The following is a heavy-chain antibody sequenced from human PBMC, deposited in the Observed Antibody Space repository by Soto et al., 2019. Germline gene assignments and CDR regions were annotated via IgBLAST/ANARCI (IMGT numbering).Heavy chain of an antibody. CDR1: GGTFSRYA. D-gene: IGHD3-16*01. Sequence: QVQVVRSGAEVKKPGSSVKVSCKASGGTFSRYAISWVRKAPGQGLEWMGGIIPIFGTANYAQKFQGRVTITADESTSTAYMELSSLRSEDTAVYYCARHPPAFYYYGMDVWGQGTTVTVSS. CDR2: IIPIFGTA. CDR3: ARHPPAFYYYGMDV. V-gene: IGHV1-69*12. J-gene: IGHJ6*02.